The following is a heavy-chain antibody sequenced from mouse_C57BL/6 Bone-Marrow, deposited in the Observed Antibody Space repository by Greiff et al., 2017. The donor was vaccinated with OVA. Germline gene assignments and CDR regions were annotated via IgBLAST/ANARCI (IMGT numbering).Heavy chain of an antibody. CDR3: ARENYYGSSYWCAY. CDR1: GYTFTSYW. D-gene: IGHD1-1*01. CDR2: IHPNSGST. J-gene: IGHJ3*01. V-gene: IGHV1-64*01. Sequence: QVQLKQPGAELVKPGASVKLSCKASGYTFTSYWMHWVKQRPGQGLEWIGMIHPNSGSTNYNEKFKSKATLTADKFSSTAYVQLSSLTSEDSAVYYCARENYYGSSYWCAYWGQGTLVTVSA.